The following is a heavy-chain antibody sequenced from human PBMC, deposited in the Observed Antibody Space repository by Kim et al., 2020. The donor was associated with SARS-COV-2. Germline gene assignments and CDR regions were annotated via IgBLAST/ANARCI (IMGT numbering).Heavy chain of an antibody. CDR1: GGSISSSSYY. D-gene: IGHD5-18*01. CDR2: IYYSGST. Sequence: SETLSLTCTVSGGSISSSSYYWGWIRQPPGKGLEWFGSIYYSGSTYYNPSLKSRVTISVDTSKNQFFLKLSSVTAADTAVYYCARHLGLGIQLWLRSYYLDYWGQKTLVTVSS. V-gene: IGHV4-39*01. J-gene: IGHJ4*02. CDR3: ARHLGLGIQLWLRSYYLDY.